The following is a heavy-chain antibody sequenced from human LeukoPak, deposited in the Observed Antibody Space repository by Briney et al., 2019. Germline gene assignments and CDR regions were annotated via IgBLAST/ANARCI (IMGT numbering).Heavy chain of an antibody. D-gene: IGHD6-19*01. V-gene: IGHV3-30-3*01. CDR3: GRDNAASRIAVAGGSCDY. Sequence: PGRSLRLSCAASGFTFSTYAMHWVRQAPGKGLEWVAVISYDGSNKYYTDSVKGRLTISRDNSKNTLYLKMNSLRAEDTAVYYCGRDNAASRIAVAGGSCDYWGQGTLVTVSS. J-gene: IGHJ4*02. CDR1: GFTFSTYA. CDR2: ISYDGSNK.